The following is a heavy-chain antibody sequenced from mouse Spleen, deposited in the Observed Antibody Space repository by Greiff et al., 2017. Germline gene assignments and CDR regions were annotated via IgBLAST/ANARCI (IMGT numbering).Heavy chain of an antibody. D-gene: IGHD2-3*01. CDR2: IDTSDSYT. V-gene: IGHV1-69*01. Sequence: QVQLQQPGAELVMPGASVKMSCKASGYTFTDYWMHWVKQRPGQGLEWIGAIDTSDSYTNYNQKFKGKATLTVDESSSTAYMHLSSLTSEDSAVYYCARVYDVSSLRFPYWGQGTLVTVSA. J-gene: IGHJ3*01. CDR1: GYTFTDYW. CDR3: ARVYDVSSLRFPY.